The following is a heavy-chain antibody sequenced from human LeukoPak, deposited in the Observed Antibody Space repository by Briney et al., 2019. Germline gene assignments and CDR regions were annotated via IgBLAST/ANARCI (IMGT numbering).Heavy chain of an antibody. D-gene: IGHD5-12*01. Sequence: GGSLRLSCAASGFPFSTYWITWVRQAPGKGLEWVANIKNDGSEKYYVDSVKGRFTISRDNAENSLFLQMNSLRVGDTAIYYCTRDSGLTGYDLLDYWGQGTLVTVSS. CDR1: GFPFSTYW. V-gene: IGHV3-7*01. J-gene: IGHJ4*02. CDR3: TRDSGLTGYDLLDY. CDR2: IKNDGSEK.